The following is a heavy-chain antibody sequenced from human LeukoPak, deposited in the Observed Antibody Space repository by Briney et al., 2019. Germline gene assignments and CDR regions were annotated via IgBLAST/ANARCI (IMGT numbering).Heavy chain of an antibody. J-gene: IGHJ5*02. CDR2: INPNSGLT. CDR1: GFPFIAYY. D-gene: IGHD4-17*01. CDR3: ARSFIGDVVAPDA. Sequence: GASVKVSCKTSGFPFIAYYIHWVRQAPGQGLDWMGWINPNSGLTNYAPKFQDRVTMTRDTSITTAYMELTRLTSDDTAFYFCARSFIGDVVAPDAWGQGTLVTVSS. V-gene: IGHV1-2*02.